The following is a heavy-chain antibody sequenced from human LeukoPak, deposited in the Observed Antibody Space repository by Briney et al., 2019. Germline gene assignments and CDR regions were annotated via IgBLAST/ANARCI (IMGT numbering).Heavy chain of an antibody. CDR3: ARGDTAMVTDYYYYMDV. CDR1: GYTFTGYY. CDR2: INPNSGGT. Sequence: ASVKVPCKASGYTFTGYYMHWVRQAPGQGLEWMGRINPNSGGTNYAQKFQGRGTMTRDPSLSTAYLELSRLRSEDTAVYYCARGDTAMVTDYYYYMDVWGKGTTVTVSS. D-gene: IGHD5-18*01. V-gene: IGHV1-2*06. J-gene: IGHJ6*03.